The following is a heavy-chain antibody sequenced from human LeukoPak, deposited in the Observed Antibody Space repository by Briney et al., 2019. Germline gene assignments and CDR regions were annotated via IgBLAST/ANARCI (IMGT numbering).Heavy chain of an antibody. J-gene: IGHJ3*02. D-gene: IGHD5-24*01. Sequence: GGSLRLSCAASGFTFSSHAMSWVRQAPGKGLEWVSGISASGGSTYYADSVKGRFSISRDNSKNTLYLQMNSLRAEDTAVYYCAREMATLHGAFDIWGQGTMVTVSS. CDR2: ISASGGST. CDR3: AREMATLHGAFDI. V-gene: IGHV3-23*01. CDR1: GFTFSSHA.